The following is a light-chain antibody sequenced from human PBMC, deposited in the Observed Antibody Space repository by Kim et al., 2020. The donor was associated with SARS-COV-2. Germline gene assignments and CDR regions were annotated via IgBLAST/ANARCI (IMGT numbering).Light chain of an antibody. V-gene: IGLV3-1*01. CDR3: QTWDSSTYV. CDR2: QNN. J-gene: IGLJ1*01. CDR1: RLGDKY. Sequence: VAPGQTATIACSGDRLGDKYGCWYQQKPGQSPVLVIYQNNKRPSGIPERFSGSDSGNTATLTISGTQAMDEADYYCQTWDSSTYVFGTGTKVTVL.